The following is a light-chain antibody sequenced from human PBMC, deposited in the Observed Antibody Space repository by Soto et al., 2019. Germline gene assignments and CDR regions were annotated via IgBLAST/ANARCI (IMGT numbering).Light chain of an antibody. J-gene: IGKJ4*01. CDR2: GAS. CDR1: QSVSSN. V-gene: IGKV3-15*01. CDR3: QQYNNWPVGLT. Sequence: EIVMTQSPATLSVSPGERATLSCRASQSVSSNLAWYQQKPGQAPRLLIYGASTRATGIPARFSGSGSGTEFTLTISSLQSEDFAVYSCQQYNNWPVGLTFGGGTKVEIK.